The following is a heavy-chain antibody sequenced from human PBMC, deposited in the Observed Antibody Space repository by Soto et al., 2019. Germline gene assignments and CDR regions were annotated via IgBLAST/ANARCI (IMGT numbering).Heavy chain of an antibody. Sequence: SETLSLTCTVSGGSISSYYWSWIRQPPGKGLEWIGYIYYSGSTNYNPSLKSRVTISVDTSKNQFSLKLSSVTAADTAVYYCGRARRAVAGIYYYYYGMDVWGQGTTVTVSS. CDR3: GRARRAVAGIYYYYYGMDV. V-gene: IGHV4-59*01. D-gene: IGHD6-19*01. CDR2: IYYSGST. J-gene: IGHJ6*02. CDR1: GGSISSYY.